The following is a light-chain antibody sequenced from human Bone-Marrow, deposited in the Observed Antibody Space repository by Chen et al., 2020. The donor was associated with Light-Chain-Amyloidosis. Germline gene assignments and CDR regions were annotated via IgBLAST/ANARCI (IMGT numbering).Light chain of an antibody. CDR2: RDT. J-gene: IGLJ2*01. CDR1: VLPTKY. Sequence: SYELTQPPSVSVSPGQTARITCSGDVLPTKYAYWYQQKPGQAHVLVIHRDTGRPSEISERFSGSSSGTTATLTISGVQAEDEADYHCQSADSSGTYEVIFGGGTKLTVL. CDR3: QSADSSGTYEVI. V-gene: IGLV3-25*03.